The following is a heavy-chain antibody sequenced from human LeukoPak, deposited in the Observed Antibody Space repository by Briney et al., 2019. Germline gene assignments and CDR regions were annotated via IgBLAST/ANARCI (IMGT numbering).Heavy chain of an antibody. CDR2: FHYSGST. D-gene: IGHD2-2*01. J-gene: IGHJ3*02. CDR1: GGSISPHY. V-gene: IGHV4-59*08. Sequence: SETLSLTCTVSGGSISPHYWTWIRQPPGKGLEWIGYFHYSGSTNYNPSLESRVTISVDTSKNQFSLKLSSVTAADTAVYHCARLMPRPQDAFDIWGQGTMVTVSS. CDR3: ARLMPRPQDAFDI.